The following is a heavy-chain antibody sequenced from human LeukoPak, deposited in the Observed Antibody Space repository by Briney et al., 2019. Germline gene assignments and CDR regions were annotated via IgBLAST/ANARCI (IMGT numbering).Heavy chain of an antibody. Sequence: GGSLRLSCAASGLTFSSYGMHWVRQAPGRGLEGVAYIRYDGSNKYYADSAKGRFTISRDNYKNTLSVQMNSLRTEDTAVYYCARGGKRAVAGTRSPQSFQHWGQGTLVTVSS. D-gene: IGHD6-19*01. CDR2: IRYDGSNK. J-gene: IGHJ1*01. CDR1: GLTFSSYG. CDR3: ARGGKRAVAGTRSPQSFQH. V-gene: IGHV3-30*02.